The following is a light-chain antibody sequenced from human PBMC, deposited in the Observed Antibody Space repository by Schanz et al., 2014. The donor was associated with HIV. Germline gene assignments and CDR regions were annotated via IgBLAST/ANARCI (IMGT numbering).Light chain of an antibody. J-gene: IGLJ3*02. CDR1: NSNFRSNA. CDR3: QSYDSGLSGWV. Sequence: QSVLTQPPSTSGTPGQRVTMSCSGSNSNFRSNAVNWYQHLPGTAPKLLIYNSYHRPSGVPDRFSGSKSGTSASLAISGLQSEDEADYYCQSYDSGLSGWVFGGGTKLTVL. V-gene: IGLV1-44*01. CDR2: NSY.